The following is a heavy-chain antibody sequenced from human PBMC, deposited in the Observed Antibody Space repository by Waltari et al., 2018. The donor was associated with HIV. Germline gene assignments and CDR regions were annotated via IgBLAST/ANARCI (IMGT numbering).Heavy chain of an antibody. CDR2: IYYSGST. CDR3: ARDHCGDLPLRWYGMDV. V-gene: IGHV4-59*01. CDR1: GGSISSYY. Sequence: QVQLQESGPGLVKPSETLSLTCTVSGGSISSYYWSWIRQPPGKGLEWIGYIYYSGSTNYNPSLKSRVTISVDTSKNQFSLKLSSVTAADTAVYYCARDHCGDLPLRWYGMDVWGQGTTVTVSS. D-gene: IGHD4-17*01. J-gene: IGHJ6*02.